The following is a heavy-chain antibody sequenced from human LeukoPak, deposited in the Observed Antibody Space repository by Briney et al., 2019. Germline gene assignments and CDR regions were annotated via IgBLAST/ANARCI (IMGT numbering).Heavy chain of an antibody. CDR3: ARAVVATTGIYFYYYMDV. V-gene: IGHV1-2*02. D-gene: IGHD5-12*01. J-gene: IGHJ6*03. CDR1: GYTFTGYY. Sequence: GASVKVSCKASGYTFTGYYMHWVRQAPGQGLEWMGWINPNSGGTNYAQKFQGRVSMTRNTSFSAAYMELSSLRTEDTAVYYCARAVVATTGIYFYYYMDVWGKGTTVTISS. CDR2: INPNSGGT.